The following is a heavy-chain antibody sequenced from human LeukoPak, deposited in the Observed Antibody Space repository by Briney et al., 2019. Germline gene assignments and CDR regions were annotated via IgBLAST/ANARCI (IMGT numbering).Heavy chain of an antibody. Sequence: GAPRLSCTAPGVTPSSYAISWGRPAPREGLEWVSTISGSADNTNYAEAVKGRFTISRDNSKNTMYLQMNSLRAEDTAVYYCAKQGFGCWGQGTLVTVSS. CDR3: AKQGFGC. V-gene: IGHV3-23*01. CDR1: GVTPSSYA. J-gene: IGHJ4*02. CDR2: ISGSADNT.